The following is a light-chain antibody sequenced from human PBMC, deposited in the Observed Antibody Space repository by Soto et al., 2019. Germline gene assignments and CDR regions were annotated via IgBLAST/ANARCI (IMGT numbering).Light chain of an antibody. CDR2: AAS. J-gene: IGKJ1*01. V-gene: IGKV1-39*01. CDR3: QQSYTSWWT. Sequence: IQLTQSPSSLSASVGDRVTLTCLASQGIRNDLGWYQQKPGKAPKLLIYAASSLQSWVPSRFTGSGSGTDFTLTISSLQPEDFATYYCQQSYTSWWTFGQGTKVDI. CDR1: QGIRND.